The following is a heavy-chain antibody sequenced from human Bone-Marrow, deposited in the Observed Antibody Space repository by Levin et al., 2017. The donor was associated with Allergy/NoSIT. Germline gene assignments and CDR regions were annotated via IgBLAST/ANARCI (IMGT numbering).Heavy chain of an antibody. CDR3: ATEYYGSYNY. CDR1: GFTFNIAW. D-gene: IGHD3-16*01. J-gene: IGHJ4*02. CDR2: IKSKTDGGTT. Sequence: GGSLRLSCAGSGFTFNIAWMSWVRQAPGKGLEWVAGIKSKTDGGTTDYAAPVKGRFTISRDDSENTLYLQMDSLKTEDTAVYYCATEYYGSYNYWGQGALVTVSS. V-gene: IGHV3-15*01.